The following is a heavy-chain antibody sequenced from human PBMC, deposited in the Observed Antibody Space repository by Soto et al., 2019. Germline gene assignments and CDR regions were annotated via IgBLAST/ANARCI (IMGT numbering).Heavy chain of an antibody. CDR2: ISAYNGNT. V-gene: IGHV1-18*04. D-gene: IGHD3-3*01. Sequence: ASVKVSCKASGYTFTSYGISWVRQAPGQGLEWMGWISAYNGNTNYAQKLQGRVTMTTDTSTSTAYMELRSLRSDDTAVYYCARDVLYYDFWSGYYTDPNYYYYYGMDVWGQGTTVTVSS. CDR1: GYTFTSYG. CDR3: ARDVLYYDFWSGYYTDPNYYYYYGMDV. J-gene: IGHJ6*02.